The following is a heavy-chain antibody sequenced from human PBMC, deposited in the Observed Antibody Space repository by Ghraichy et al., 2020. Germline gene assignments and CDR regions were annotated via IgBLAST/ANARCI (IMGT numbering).Heavy chain of an antibody. V-gene: IGHV1-69*13. J-gene: IGHJ6*02. Sequence: SVKVSCKASGGTFRSYAISWVRQAPGQGLEWMGGIIPIFGTAKSAQKFQGRVTITADESTTTAYMELSSLRSEDTAVYYCARGYMYCGGDCYSDYYYYYGMDVWGQGTTVTVSS. CDR3: ARGYMYCGGDCYSDYYYYYGMDV. CDR1: GGTFRSYA. D-gene: IGHD2-21*02. CDR2: IIPIFGTA.